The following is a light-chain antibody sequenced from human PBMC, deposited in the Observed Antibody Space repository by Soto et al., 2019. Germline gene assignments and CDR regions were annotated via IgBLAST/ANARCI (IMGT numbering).Light chain of an antibody. CDR2: WAS. Sequence: DIVMTQSPDSLAVSLGERATINCKSSQSVLYSSNNKNYLAWYQQKPGQPPKLLIYWASTRESGVPDRFSGSGSGTDFTLTISSLQAEDVAVYNCKQYYSTPPATFGQGTKVEIK. J-gene: IGKJ1*01. V-gene: IGKV4-1*01. CDR1: QSVLYSSNNKNY. CDR3: KQYYSTPPAT.